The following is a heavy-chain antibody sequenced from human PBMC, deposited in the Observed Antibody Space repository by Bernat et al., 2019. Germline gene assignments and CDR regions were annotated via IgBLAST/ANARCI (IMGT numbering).Heavy chain of an antibody. CDR2: ISYDGSNK. CDR3: AKDRSSSWSIDY. CDR1: GFTFSSYG. J-gene: IGHJ4*02. Sequence: QVQLVESGGGVVQPGRSLRLSCAASGFTFSSYGIHWVRQAPGKGLEWVAVISYDGSNKYYADSVKGRFTISRDNSKNTLYLQMNSLRAEETAVYYCAKDRSSSWSIDYWGQGTLVTVSS. D-gene: IGHD6-13*01. V-gene: IGHV3-30*18.